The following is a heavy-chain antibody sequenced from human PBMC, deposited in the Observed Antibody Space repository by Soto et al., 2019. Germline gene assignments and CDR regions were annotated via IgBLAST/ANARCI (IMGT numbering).Heavy chain of an antibody. J-gene: IGHJ6*02. CDR1: GFSFSYYT. D-gene: IGHD3-3*01. CDR2: ISNTSGTI. V-gene: IGHV3-48*02. CDR3: ARRSGYSQTPIYYYYGMDV. Sequence: PGGSLRLSCAASGFSFSYYTMKWVRQAPGKGLGWISHISNTSGTIYYADSVKGRFAISRDNAKNSLYLQMNSLRDEDTAVYYCARRSGYSQTPIYYYYGMDVWGQGTTVTVSS.